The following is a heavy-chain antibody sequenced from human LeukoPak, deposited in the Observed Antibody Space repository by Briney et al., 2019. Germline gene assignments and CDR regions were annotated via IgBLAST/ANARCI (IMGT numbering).Heavy chain of an antibody. Sequence: SETLSLTCAVYGGSFSGYYWSWIRQPPGKGLEWIGEINHSGSTNYNPSLKSRVTISVDTSKNQFSLKLSSVTAADTAVYYCARTLGSGWYTVSGYWGQGTLVTVSS. D-gene: IGHD6-19*01. CDR2: INHSGST. V-gene: IGHV4-34*01. J-gene: IGHJ4*02. CDR1: GGSFSGYY. CDR3: ARTLGSGWYTVSGY.